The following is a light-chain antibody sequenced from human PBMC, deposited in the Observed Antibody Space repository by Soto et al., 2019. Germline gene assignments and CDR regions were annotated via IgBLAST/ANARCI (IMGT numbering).Light chain of an antibody. CDR2: WAS. CDR3: QQYYNNLPYT. V-gene: IGKV4-1*01. CDR1: QSVLDSSTTKTY. J-gene: IGKJ2*01. Sequence: DIVMTQSPDSLAVSLGERATINCKSSQSVLDSSTTKTYFAWYQQKPGQPPKLLIYWASTRESGVPDRFSGSGSGTDFTHTSSSLQAEDVAVYYCQQYYNNLPYTFGQGTKLEIK.